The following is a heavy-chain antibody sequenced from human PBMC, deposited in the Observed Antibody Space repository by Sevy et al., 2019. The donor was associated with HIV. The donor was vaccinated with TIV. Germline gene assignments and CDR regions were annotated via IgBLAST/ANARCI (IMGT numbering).Heavy chain of an antibody. CDR2: IYYSGST. Sequence: SETLSLTCTVSGGSIGSYYWSWIRQPPGKGLEWIGYIYYSGSTNYNPSLKSRVTISVDTSKNQFSLKLSSVTAADTAVYYCARANYYDSSGYYHDYWGQGTLVTVSS. CDR3: ARANYYDSSGYYHDY. V-gene: IGHV4-59*01. J-gene: IGHJ4*02. D-gene: IGHD3-22*01. CDR1: GGSIGSYY.